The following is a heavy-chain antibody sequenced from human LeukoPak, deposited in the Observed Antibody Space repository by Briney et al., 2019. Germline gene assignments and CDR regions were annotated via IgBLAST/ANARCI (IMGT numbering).Heavy chain of an antibody. V-gene: IGHV1-8*01. CDR1: GYTFTSYD. J-gene: IGHJ6*03. D-gene: IGHD3-16*01. CDR2: MSPNSGNT. CDR3: ARGMTQCMDV. Sequence: ASVKVSCKTSGYTFTSYDINWVRQATGQGLEWMGYMSPNSGNTGYAQNIQGRVTMTRDTSINTAYMELSSQRSEDTAVYYCARGMTQCMDVWGKGTTVTVSS.